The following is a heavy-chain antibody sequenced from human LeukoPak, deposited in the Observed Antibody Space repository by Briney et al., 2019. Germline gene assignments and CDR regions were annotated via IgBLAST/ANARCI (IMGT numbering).Heavy chain of an antibody. D-gene: IGHD6-6*01. Sequence: ASVKVSCKVSGYTLTELSMHWVRQAPGKGLEWMGGFDPEDGETIYAQKFQGRVTMTEDTSTDTAYMELSSLRSEDTAVYYCARAGYSSSSNDLDYWGQGTLVTVSS. J-gene: IGHJ4*02. CDR2: FDPEDGET. CDR1: GYTLTELS. V-gene: IGHV1-24*01. CDR3: ARAGYSSSSNDLDY.